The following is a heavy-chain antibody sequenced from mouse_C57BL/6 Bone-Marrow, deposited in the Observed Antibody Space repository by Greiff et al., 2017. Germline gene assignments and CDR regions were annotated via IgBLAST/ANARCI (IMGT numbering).Heavy chain of an antibody. V-gene: IGHV1-82*01. Sequence: QVQLQQSGPELVKPGASVKISCKASGYAFSSSWMNWVKQRPGKGLEWIGRIYPGDGDTNYNGKFKGKATLTADKSSSTAYMQLSSLTSEDSAVYFCARKDYGSSYGFAYWGQGTLVTVSA. CDR1: GYAFSSSW. J-gene: IGHJ3*01. D-gene: IGHD1-1*01. CDR2: IYPGDGDT. CDR3: ARKDYGSSYGFAY.